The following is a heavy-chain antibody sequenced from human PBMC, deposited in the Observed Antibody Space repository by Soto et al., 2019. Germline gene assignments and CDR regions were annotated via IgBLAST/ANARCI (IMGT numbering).Heavy chain of an antibody. CDR3: ARWPDGYYYYGMDV. Sequence: QVQLVQSGAEVKKPGASVKVSCKASGYTFTSYDINWVRQATGQGLEWMGWMNPNSGNTGYAQKFHGRVTTHRNTSISKAYMELSSLRSEDTAVYYCARWPDGYYYYGMDVWGQGTTVTVSS. V-gene: IGHV1-8*01. CDR2: MNPNSGNT. CDR1: GYTFTSYD. J-gene: IGHJ6*02.